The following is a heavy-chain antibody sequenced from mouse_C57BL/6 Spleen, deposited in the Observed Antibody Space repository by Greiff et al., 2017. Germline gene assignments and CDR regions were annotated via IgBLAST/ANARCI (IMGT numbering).Heavy chain of an antibody. Sequence: EVQLQESGPGMVKPSQSLSLTCTVTGYSITSGYDWHWIRHFPGNKLEWMGYISYSGSTNYNPSLKSRISITHDTSKNHFFLKLNSVTTEDTATYYCARDGYYPGFDVWGTGTTVTVSS. V-gene: IGHV3-1*01. J-gene: IGHJ1*03. D-gene: IGHD2-3*01. CDR1: GYSITSGYD. CDR3: ARDGYYPGFDV. CDR2: ISYSGST.